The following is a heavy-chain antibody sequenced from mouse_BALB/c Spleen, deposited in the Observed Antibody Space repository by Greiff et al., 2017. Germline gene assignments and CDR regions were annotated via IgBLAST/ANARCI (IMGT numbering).Heavy chain of an antibody. D-gene: IGHD1-1*01. CDR1: GFTFSSYG. Sequence: DVMLVESGGGLVQPGGSLKLSCAASGFTFSSYGMSWVRQTPDKRLELVATINSNGGSTYYPDSVKGRFTISRDNAKNTLYLQMSSLKSEDTAMYYCARAYYYGSSQYYFDYWGQGTTLTVSS. J-gene: IGHJ2*01. CDR3: ARAYYYGSSQYYFDY. V-gene: IGHV5-6-3*01. CDR2: INSNGGST.